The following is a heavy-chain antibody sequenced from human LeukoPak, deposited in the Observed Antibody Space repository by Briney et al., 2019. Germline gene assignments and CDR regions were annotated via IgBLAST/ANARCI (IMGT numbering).Heavy chain of an antibody. CDR1: GYTFTSYD. V-gene: IGHV1-18*01. D-gene: IGHD4-17*01. CDR2: ISAYNGNT. CDR3: ARDDYGDPDYFDY. J-gene: IGHJ4*02. Sequence: ASVKVSCKASGYTFTSYDINWVRQATGQGLEWMGWISAYNGNTNYAQKLQGRVTMTTDTSTSTAYMELRSLRSDDTAVYYCARDDYGDPDYFDYWGQGTLVTVSS.